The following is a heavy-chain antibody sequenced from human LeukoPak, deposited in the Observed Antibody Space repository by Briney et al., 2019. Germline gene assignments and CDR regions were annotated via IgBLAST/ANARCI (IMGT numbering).Heavy chain of an antibody. V-gene: IGHV1-2*02. CDR2: INPNSGGT. J-gene: IGHJ6*03. CDR1: GYTFTGYY. D-gene: IGHD5-24*01. CDR3: ARNGWLRRDYYYYYMDV. Sequence: ASVKNSCKASGYTFTGYYMHWVREAPGQGLEWMGWINPNSGGTNYAQKFQGRVTMTRDTSISTAYMELSRLRSDDTAVYYCARNGWLRRDYYYYYMDVWGKGTTVTISS.